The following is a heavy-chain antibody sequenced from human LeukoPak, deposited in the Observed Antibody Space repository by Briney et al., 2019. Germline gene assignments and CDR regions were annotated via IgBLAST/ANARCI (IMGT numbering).Heavy chain of an antibody. V-gene: IGHV3-11*04. Sequence: SGGSLRLSCAASGFTFSDYYMSWIRQAPGKGLEGVSYISSSGSITYYADSVKGRFTISRDNAKNSLYLQMNSLRAEDTAVYYCARDVGATEDYFDYWGQGTLVTVSS. J-gene: IGHJ4*02. CDR3: ARDVGATEDYFDY. CDR1: GFTFSDYY. D-gene: IGHD1-26*01. CDR2: ISSSGSIT.